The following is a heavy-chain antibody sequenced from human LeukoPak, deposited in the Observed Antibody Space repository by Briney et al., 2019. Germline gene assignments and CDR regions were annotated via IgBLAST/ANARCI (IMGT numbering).Heavy chain of an antibody. CDR1: GFTFSNYW. Sequence: HTRGSLRLSCAASGFTFSNYWMSWVRQAPGKGLEWVANIKEDGSEKYYVDSVKGRFTISRDNARNSLYLQMNSLRAEDTAVYYCASGRQLGYWGQGTLVTVSS. V-gene: IGHV3-7*01. CDR2: IKEDGSEK. D-gene: IGHD6-13*01. CDR3: ASGRQLGY. J-gene: IGHJ4*02.